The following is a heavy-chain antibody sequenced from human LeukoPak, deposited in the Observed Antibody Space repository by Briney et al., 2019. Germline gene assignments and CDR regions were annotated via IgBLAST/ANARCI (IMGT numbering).Heavy chain of an antibody. Sequence: SETLSLTCTVSGGSISSYYWSWIRQPPGKGLEWIGYIYYSGSTNYNPSLKSRVTISVDTSKNQFSLKLSSVTAADTAVYYCARAPYYYDSSGHYLFDYWGQGTLATVSS. J-gene: IGHJ4*02. CDR3: ARAPYYYDSSGHYLFDY. CDR1: GGSISSYY. V-gene: IGHV4-59*01. CDR2: IYYSGST. D-gene: IGHD3-22*01.